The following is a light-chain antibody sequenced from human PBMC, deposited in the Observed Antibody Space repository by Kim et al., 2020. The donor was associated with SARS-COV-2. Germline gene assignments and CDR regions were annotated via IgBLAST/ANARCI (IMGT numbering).Light chain of an antibody. Sequence: SYELTQPPSVSVSPGQIASITCSGSKLGDKYAYWYQKKPGQSPILVIYQHTKRPSWISQRFSGSSFGNTATLTISRAQTMDEADYYCQAWDSSTAVFGGG. CDR3: QAWDSSTAV. CDR2: QHT. CDR1: KLGDKY. V-gene: IGLV3-1*01. J-gene: IGLJ3*02.